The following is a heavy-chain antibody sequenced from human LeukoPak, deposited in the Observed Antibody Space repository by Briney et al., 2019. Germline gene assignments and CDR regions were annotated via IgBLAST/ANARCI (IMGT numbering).Heavy chain of an antibody. CDR1: GFTFSSYW. V-gene: IGHV3-7*01. CDR2: IKQDGSEK. CDR3: ARGSIAAAGSSKGYMDV. Sequence: GGSLRLSCAASGFTFSSYWMSWVRQAPGKGLEWVANIKQDGSEKYYVDSVKGRFTISRDNAKNSLYLQMNSLRVEDTAVYYCARGSIAAAGSSKGYMDVWGKGTTVTVSS. J-gene: IGHJ6*03. D-gene: IGHD6-13*01.